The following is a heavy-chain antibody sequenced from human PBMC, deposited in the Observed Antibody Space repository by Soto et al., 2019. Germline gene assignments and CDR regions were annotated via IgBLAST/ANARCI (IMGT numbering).Heavy chain of an antibody. J-gene: IGHJ6*02. D-gene: IGHD2-8*02. CDR3: ARGSNWCCVVHYQSSGMDV. CDR2: SYYRSKWYN. CDR1: GDSVSSNSAA. Sequence: SQTLSLTCAISGDSVSSNSAAWNWIRQSPSRGLEWLGRSYYRSKWYNDYAVSVKSRITINPDTSKNQFSLQLNSVTPEDTAVYYCARGSNWCCVVHYQSSGMDVWRHATTVTVSS. V-gene: IGHV6-1*01.